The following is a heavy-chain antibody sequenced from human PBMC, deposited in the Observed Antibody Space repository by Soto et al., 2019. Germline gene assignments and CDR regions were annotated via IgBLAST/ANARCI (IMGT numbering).Heavy chain of an antibody. V-gene: IGHV1-18*01. CDR1: GYTFTSCG. D-gene: IGHD6-13*01. Sequence: ASVKVTCKASGYTFTSCGIGWVRQAPGQGLEWMGWISAYNGSTNYAQKLQARVTMTTDTSTSTAYMELRSLRSDNTAVYYCERDLRYSSSWSWWFDPWGQGTLVTVSS. CDR3: ERDLRYSSSWSWWFDP. J-gene: IGHJ5*02. CDR2: ISAYNGST.